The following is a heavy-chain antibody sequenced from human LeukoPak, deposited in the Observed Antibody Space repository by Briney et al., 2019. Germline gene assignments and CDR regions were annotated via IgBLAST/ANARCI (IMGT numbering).Heavy chain of an antibody. CDR2: IKQDGSEK. CDR3: ARGDGVGRTNGGYYFAY. Sequence: PGGSLRLSCAASGFTFSSYAMSWVRQAPGKGLEWVANIKQDGSEKYYVDSVKGRFTISRDNAKNSLYLQTNSLRAEDTAMYYCARGDGVGRTNGGYYFAYWGQGTLVTVSS. CDR1: GFTFSSYA. V-gene: IGHV3-7*01. J-gene: IGHJ4*02. D-gene: IGHD2-8*01.